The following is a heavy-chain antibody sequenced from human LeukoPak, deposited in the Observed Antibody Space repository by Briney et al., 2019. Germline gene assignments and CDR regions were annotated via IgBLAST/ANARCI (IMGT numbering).Heavy chain of an antibody. J-gene: IGHJ4*02. CDR3: ARKTSSFSPLDY. D-gene: IGHD3-3*02. CDR1: GGSISSYY. Sequence: ETLSLTCTVSGGSISSYYWSWIRQPLGKGLEWVSVIYSGGSTYYADSVKGRFTISRDNSRNTLYLQMNSLRAEDTAVYYCARKTSSFSPLDYWGQGTLVTVSS. V-gene: IGHV3-66*02. CDR2: IYSGGST.